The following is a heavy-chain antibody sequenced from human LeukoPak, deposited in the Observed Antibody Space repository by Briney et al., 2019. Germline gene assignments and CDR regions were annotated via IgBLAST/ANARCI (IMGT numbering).Heavy chain of an antibody. J-gene: IGHJ4*02. CDR2: ISWNSGSI. CDR3: AKAARFRVKDYFDY. Sequence: GGSLRLSCAASGFTFDDYAMHWVRQAPGKGLEWVSGISWNSGSIGYADSVKGRFTISRDNAKNSLYLQMNSLRAEDTALYYCAKAARFRVKDYFDYWGQGTLVTVSS. V-gene: IGHV3-9*01. D-gene: IGHD3-10*01. CDR1: GFTFDDYA.